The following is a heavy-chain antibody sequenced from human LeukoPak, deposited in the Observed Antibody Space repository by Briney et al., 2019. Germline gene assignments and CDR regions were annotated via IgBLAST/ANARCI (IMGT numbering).Heavy chain of an antibody. V-gene: IGHV3-30-3*01. D-gene: IGHD3-22*01. CDR1: GITFSSCT. J-gene: IGHJ4*02. CDR2: ISYDGSNK. CDR3: AREGYTSGYYSTLYFFDY. Sequence: GRSLRLSCAASGITFSSCTFHWVRQAPGKGLEWVAVISYDGSNKYNTDSVKGRFTISRDNSKNTLYLQMNSLRPEDTAVYYCAREGYTSGYYSTLYFFDYWGQGALVTVSS.